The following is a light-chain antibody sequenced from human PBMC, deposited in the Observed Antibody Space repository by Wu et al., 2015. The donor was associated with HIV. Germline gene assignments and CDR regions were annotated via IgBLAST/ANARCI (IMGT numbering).Light chain of an antibody. Sequence: EIVMTQSPVTLSVSPGERATLSCRASQTVSTNVAWYRQKPGQAPRLLIFGVSTRATDIPARFSGSGSGTEFTLTISNMQSEDFAVYYCQQYDTWLRTFGPGTKVEIK. V-gene: IGKV3-15*01. CDR3: QQYDTWLRT. CDR1: QTVSTN. J-gene: IGKJ1*01. CDR2: GVS.